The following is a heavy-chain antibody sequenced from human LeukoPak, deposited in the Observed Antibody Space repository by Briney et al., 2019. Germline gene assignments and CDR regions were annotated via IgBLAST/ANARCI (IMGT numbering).Heavy chain of an antibody. D-gene: IGHD2-15*01. CDR3: VTDPGYCSSGSCYTFDQ. CDR2: IRHDGTNK. J-gene: IGHJ4*02. CDR1: GITLRNYG. Sequence: GGSLRLSCEGSGITLRNYGMHWVRRAPGKGLEWVAFIRHDGTNKYHADSVKGRFTISRDNSKNTLFLVMKSLTPEDTAIYYCVTDPGYCSSGSCYTFDQWGQGILVTVSS. V-gene: IGHV3-30*02.